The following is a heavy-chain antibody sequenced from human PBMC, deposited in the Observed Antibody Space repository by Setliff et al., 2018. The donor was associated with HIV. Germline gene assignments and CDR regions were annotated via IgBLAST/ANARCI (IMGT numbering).Heavy chain of an antibody. J-gene: IGHJ1*01. CDR3: ASRGIVVVTMSMPDEFFVH. Sequence: PSETLSLTCAVSGYSISTAYYWGWIRQPPGKGLEWLGSVYYSGTTYYNPSLRGRVTISVDRSRNQFSLTLNSVTAADTATYYCASRGIVVVTMSMPDEFFVHWGHGTLVTVSS. CDR2: VYYSGTT. D-gene: IGHD2-21*02. V-gene: IGHV4-38-2*01. CDR1: GYSISTAYY.